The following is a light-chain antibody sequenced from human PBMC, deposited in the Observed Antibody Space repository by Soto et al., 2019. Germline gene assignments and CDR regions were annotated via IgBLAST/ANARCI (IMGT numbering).Light chain of an antibody. J-gene: IGKJ1*01. Sequence: EIVMTQSPATLSVSPGERSTLSCRASQSVSSNLAWYQQKPGQAPRLLIYCASTRATGIPARFSGSGSGTEFTLTISSLQSEDFAVYYCQQYNNWPRTFGQGTKVDIK. CDR1: QSVSSN. CDR3: QQYNNWPRT. CDR2: CAS. V-gene: IGKV3-15*01.